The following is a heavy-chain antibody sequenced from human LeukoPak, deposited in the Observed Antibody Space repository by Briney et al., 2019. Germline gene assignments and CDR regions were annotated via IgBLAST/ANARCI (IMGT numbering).Heavy chain of an antibody. V-gene: IGHV1-18*04. CDR2: ISAYNGNT. CDR3: ARDASLLWFGELYYYYYMDV. D-gene: IGHD3-10*01. J-gene: IGHJ6*03. Sequence: ASVKVSCKASGYTFTGYYMHWVRQAPGQGLEWMGWISAYNGNTNYAQKLQGRVTMTTDTSTSTAYMELRSLRSDDTAVYYCARDASLLWFGELYYYYYMDVWGKGTTVTVSS. CDR1: GYTFTGYY.